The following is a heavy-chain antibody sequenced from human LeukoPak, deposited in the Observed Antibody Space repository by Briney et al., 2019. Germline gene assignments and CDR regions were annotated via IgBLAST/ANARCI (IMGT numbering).Heavy chain of an antibody. CDR1: GFTFSSYS. Sequence: GGSLRLSCAASGFTFSSYSMNWVRQAPGKGLEWVSYIRSSSSTIYYADSVKGRFTISRDNAKNSLYLQMNSLRAEDTAVYYCARDLYGDYLLDYWGQGTLVTVSS. D-gene: IGHD4-17*01. CDR2: IRSSSSTI. V-gene: IGHV3-48*04. CDR3: ARDLYGDYLLDY. J-gene: IGHJ4*02.